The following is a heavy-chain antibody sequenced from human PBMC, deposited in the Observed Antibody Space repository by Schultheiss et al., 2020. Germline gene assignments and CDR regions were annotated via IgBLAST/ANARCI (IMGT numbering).Heavy chain of an antibody. CDR2: INTNTGNP. CDR3: ARASTTVTTGNFYYYYGMDV. Sequence: GESLKISCKASGYTFTSYAMNWVRQAPGQGLEWMGWINTNTGNPTYAQGFTGRFVFSLDTSVSTAYLQISSLKAEDTAVYYCARASTTVTTGNFYYYYGMDVWGQGTTVTVSS. J-gene: IGHJ6*02. V-gene: IGHV7-4-1*02. D-gene: IGHD4-17*01. CDR1: GYTFTSYA.